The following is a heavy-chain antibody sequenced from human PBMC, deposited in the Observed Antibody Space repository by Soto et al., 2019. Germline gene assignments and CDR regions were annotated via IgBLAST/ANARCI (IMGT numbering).Heavy chain of an antibody. D-gene: IGHD3-9*01. J-gene: IGHJ4*02. CDR2: ISRSGNST. CDR1: GLSFSSYA. V-gene: IGHV3-23*01. Sequence: GGSLRLSCAVSGLSFSSYAMTWVRQSPGKGLEWVSSISRSGNSTYSADSVRGRFTISRDNSKNTLYLQMNSLRAEDTAVYYCAKDAKILDWLPTSYYFDYWGQGTLVTVSS. CDR3: AKDAKILDWLPTSYYFDY.